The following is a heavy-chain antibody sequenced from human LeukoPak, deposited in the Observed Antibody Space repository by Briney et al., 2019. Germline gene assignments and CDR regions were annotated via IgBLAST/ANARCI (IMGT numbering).Heavy chain of an antibody. Sequence: GASVKVSCKASGGTFSSYAVSWVRQTPGQGLEGLGGITPVFGTPTYAQKFQDKVTMTADKSTNTAYLQISSLTSDDTAVYYCARCSPGDSSNFYAVLQYWGQGTQVTVST. D-gene: IGHD3-22*01. CDR1: GGTFSSYA. CDR3: ARCSPGDSSNFYAVLQY. CDR2: ITPVFGTP. V-gene: IGHV1-69*06. J-gene: IGHJ4*02.